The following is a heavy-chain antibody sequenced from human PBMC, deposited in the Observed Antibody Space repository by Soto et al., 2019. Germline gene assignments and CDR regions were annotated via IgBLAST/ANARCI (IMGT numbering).Heavy chain of an antibody. V-gene: IGHV3-74*01. Sequence: GGSLRLSCAASGFTFSSYWMHWVRQAPGKGLVWVSRINSDGSSTSYADSVKGRFTISRDNAKNTLYLQMNSLRAEDTAVYYCARRVPAAHPYYYYYYMDVWGKGTTVTVSS. D-gene: IGHD2-2*01. CDR1: GFTFSSYW. J-gene: IGHJ6*03. CDR3: ARRVPAAHPYYYYYYMDV. CDR2: INSDGSST.